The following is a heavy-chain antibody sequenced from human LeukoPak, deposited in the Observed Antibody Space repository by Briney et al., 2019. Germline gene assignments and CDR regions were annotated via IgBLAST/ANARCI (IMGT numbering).Heavy chain of an antibody. CDR1: GGTFSSYA. D-gene: IGHD3-22*01. V-gene: IGHV1-69*13. J-gene: IGHJ5*02. CDR2: IIPIFGTA. Sequence: ASVKVSCKASGGTFSSYAISWVRQAPGQGLEWMGGIIPIFGTANYAQKFQGRVTIAADESTSTAYMELSSLRSEDTAVYYCARVGYYDSSAYWGWFDPWGQGTLVTVSS. CDR3: ARVGYYDSSAYWGWFDP.